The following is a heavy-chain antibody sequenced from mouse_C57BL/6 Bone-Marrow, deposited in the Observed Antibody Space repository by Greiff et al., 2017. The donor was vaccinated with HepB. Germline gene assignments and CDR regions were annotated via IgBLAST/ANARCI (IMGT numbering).Heavy chain of an antibody. Sequence: EVQVVESGGGLVQPKGSLKLSCAASGFTFNTYAMHWVRQAPGKGLEWVARIRSKSSNYATYYADSVKDRFTISRDDSQSMLYLQMNNLKTEDTAMYYCVRSANWDEYYAMDYWGQGTSVTVSS. J-gene: IGHJ4*01. CDR3: VRSANWDEYYAMDY. D-gene: IGHD4-1*01. V-gene: IGHV10-3*01. CDR1: GFTFNTYA. CDR2: IRSKSSNYAT.